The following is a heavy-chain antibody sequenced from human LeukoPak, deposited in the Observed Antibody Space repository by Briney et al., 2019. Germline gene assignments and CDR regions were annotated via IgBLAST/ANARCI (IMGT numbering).Heavy chain of an antibody. CDR2: IYHSGST. CDR1: GYSISSGYY. Sequence: PSETLSLTCAGSGYSISSGYYWGWIRQPPGKGLEWIGSIYHSGSTYYNPSLKSRVTVSVDTSKNQFSLKLSSVTAADTAVYYCARHALISGNWFDPWGQGTLVTVSS. D-gene: IGHD2/OR15-2a*01. CDR3: ARHALISGNWFDP. V-gene: IGHV4-38-2*01. J-gene: IGHJ5*02.